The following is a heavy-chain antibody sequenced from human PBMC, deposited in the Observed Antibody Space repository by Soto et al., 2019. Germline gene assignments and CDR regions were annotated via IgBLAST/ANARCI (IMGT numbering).Heavy chain of an antibody. CDR3: ARDSYPATYYYDSSGSPAGY. J-gene: IGHJ4*02. D-gene: IGHD3-22*01. CDR1: GGTFSSYA. CDR2: IIPIFGTA. V-gene: IGHV1-69*01. Sequence: QVQLVQSGAEVKKPGSSVKVSCKASGGTFSSYAISWVRQAPGQGLEWMGGIIPIFGTANYAQKFQGRVTITADESTSTAYMELSSLRSEDTAVYYCARDSYPATYYYDSSGSPAGYWCQGTLVTVSS.